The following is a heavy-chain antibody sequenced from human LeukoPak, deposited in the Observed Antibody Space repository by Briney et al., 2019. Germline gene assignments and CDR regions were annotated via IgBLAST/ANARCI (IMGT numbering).Heavy chain of an antibody. CDR1: GGTFSSYA. CDR3: ARANYDFWSGFYRTPYFDY. V-gene: IGHV1-69*13. CDR2: IIPIFGTA. D-gene: IGHD3-3*01. Sequence: ASVKVSCKASGGTFSSYAISWVRQAPGQGLEWMGGIIPIFGTANYAQKFQGRVTITADESTSTAYMELSSLRSEDTAVYYCARANYDFWSGFYRTPYFDYWGQGTLVIVSS. J-gene: IGHJ4*02.